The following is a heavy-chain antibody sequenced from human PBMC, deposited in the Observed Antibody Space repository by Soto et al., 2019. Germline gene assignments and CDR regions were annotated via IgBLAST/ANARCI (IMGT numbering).Heavy chain of an antibody. V-gene: IGHV3-21*01. Sequence: TGGSLRLSCAASGFTFSSYSMNWVRQAPGKGLEWVSSISSSSSYIYYADSVKGRFTISRDNAKNSLYLQMNSLRAEDTAVYYCARESGTRGLRFLEWLFLRTYYYYYYGMDVWGQGTTVTVSS. CDR2: ISSSSSYI. CDR1: GFTFSSYS. CDR3: ARESGTRGLRFLEWLFLRTYYYYYYGMDV. D-gene: IGHD3-3*01. J-gene: IGHJ6*02.